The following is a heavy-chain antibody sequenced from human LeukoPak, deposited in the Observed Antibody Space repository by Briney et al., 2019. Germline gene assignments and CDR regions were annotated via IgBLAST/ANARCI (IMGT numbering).Heavy chain of an antibody. J-gene: IGHJ6*03. D-gene: IGHD4-17*01. Sequence: SETLSLTCAVYGGSFSGYYWSWIRQPPGKGLEWIGEINHSGSTNYNPSLKSRVTISVDTSKNQFSLKLSSVTAADTAVYYCARNDYGDGYYYYYMDVWGKGTTVTVSS. CDR1: GGSFSGYY. CDR2: INHSGST. CDR3: ARNDYGDGYYYYYMDV. V-gene: IGHV4-34*01.